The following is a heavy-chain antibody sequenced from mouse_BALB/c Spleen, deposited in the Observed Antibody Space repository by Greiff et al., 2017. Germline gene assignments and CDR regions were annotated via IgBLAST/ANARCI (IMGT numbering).Heavy chain of an antibody. V-gene: IGHV3-2*02. CDR2: ISYSGST. CDR1: GYSITSDYA. Sequence: DVQLQESGPGLVKPSQSLSLTCTVTGYSITSDYAWNWIRQFPGNKLEWMGYISYSGSTSYNPSLKSRISITRDTSKNQFFLQLNSVTTEDTATYYCARSPGYYAMDYWGQGTSVTVSS. CDR3: ARSPGYYAMDY. J-gene: IGHJ4*01.